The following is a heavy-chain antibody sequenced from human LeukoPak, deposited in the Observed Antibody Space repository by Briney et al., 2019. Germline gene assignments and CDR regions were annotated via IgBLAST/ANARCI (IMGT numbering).Heavy chain of an antibody. J-gene: IGHJ4*02. V-gene: IGHV3-23*01. CDR3: AKDGRKVATTFAS. Sequence: GGSLRLSCAASGFTFSNYAMSWVRQAPGKGLEWVSVISDSGTNTYYADSVKGRFTISRDNSKNTLSLQMNSLRAEDTAVYYCAKDGRKVATTFASWGQGTLVTVSS. D-gene: IGHD5-12*01. CDR1: GFTFSNYA. CDR2: ISDSGTNT.